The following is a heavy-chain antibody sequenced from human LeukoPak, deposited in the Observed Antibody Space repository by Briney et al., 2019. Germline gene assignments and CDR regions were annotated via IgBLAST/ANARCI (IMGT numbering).Heavy chain of an antibody. CDR3: AKGLLICGGDCYEGFDP. D-gene: IGHD2-21*01. Sequence: PGGSLRLSCAASGFTFSSYGMHWVRQAPGKGLEWVAFIRYDGSNKYYADSVKGRFTISRDNSKNTLYLQMNSLRAEDTAVYYCAKGLLICGGDCYEGFDPWGQGTLVTVSS. CDR1: GFTFSSYG. J-gene: IGHJ5*02. CDR2: IRYDGSNK. V-gene: IGHV3-30*02.